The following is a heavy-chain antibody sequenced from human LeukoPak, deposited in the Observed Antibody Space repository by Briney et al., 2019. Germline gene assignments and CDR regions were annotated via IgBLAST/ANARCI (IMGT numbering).Heavy chain of an antibody. CDR2: IYYSGST. J-gene: IGHJ4*02. Sequence: SETLSLTCTVSGGSISSSSYYWSWIRQPPGKGLEWIGYIYYSGSTNYNPSLKSRVTISVDTSKNQFSLKLSSVTAADTAVYYCARDGRIAAAGVYFDYWGQGTLVTVSS. D-gene: IGHD6-13*01. CDR3: ARDGRIAAAGVYFDY. V-gene: IGHV4-61*01. CDR1: GGSISSSSYY.